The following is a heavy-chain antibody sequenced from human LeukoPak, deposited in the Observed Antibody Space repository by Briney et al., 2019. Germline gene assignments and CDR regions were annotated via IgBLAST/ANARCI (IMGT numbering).Heavy chain of an antibody. CDR2: INPNSGGT. Sequence: GASVKVSCKASGYTFTGYYMHWVRQAPGQGLEWMGWINPNSGGTNYAQKFQGRVTMTRDTSISTAYMELSRLRSDDTAVYYCARVARGITMTHHPWGQGTLVTVSS. V-gene: IGHV1-2*02. D-gene: IGHD3-22*01. CDR3: ARVARGITMTHHP. CDR1: GYTFTGYY. J-gene: IGHJ5*02.